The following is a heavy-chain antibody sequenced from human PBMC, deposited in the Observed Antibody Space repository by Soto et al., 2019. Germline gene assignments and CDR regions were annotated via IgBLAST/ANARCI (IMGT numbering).Heavy chain of an antibody. CDR3: ARGRSILLWFGEYSLDY. J-gene: IGHJ4*02. CDR1: GGSFCGYY. CDR2: INHSGST. Sequence: PSETLSLTCAGYGGSFCGYYWSWIRQPPGKGLEWIGEINHSGSTNYNPSLKSRVTISVDTSKNQFSLKLSSVTAADTAVYYCARGRSILLWFGEYSLDYWGQGTLVTVSS. V-gene: IGHV4-34*01. D-gene: IGHD3-10*01.